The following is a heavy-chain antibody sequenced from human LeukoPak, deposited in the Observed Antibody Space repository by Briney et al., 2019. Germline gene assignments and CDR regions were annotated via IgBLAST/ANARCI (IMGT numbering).Heavy chain of an antibody. V-gene: IGHV3-30-3*01. CDR2: ISYDGSNK. CDR1: GFTFSSYA. CDR3: ARREEERLRPVGSFDY. Sequence: GGSLRLSCAASGFTFSSYAMHWVRQAPGKGLEWVAVISYDGSNKYYADSVKGRFTISRGNSKNTLYLQMNSLRAEDTAVYYCARREEERLRPVGSFDYWGQGTLVTVSS. D-gene: IGHD1-26*01. J-gene: IGHJ4*02.